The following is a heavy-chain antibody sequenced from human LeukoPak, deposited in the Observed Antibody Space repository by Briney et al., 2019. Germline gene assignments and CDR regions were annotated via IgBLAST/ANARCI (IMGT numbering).Heavy chain of an antibody. J-gene: IGHJ6*02. CDR1: GFTFSTYW. Sequence: GGSLRLSCAASGFTFSTYWMHWVRQAPGKGLEWVSRINPDGITTTCADSVKGRFTISRDNAKNTLFLQMNSLRAEDTAVYYCARDYYYGMDVWGQGATITVSS. V-gene: IGHV3-74*01. CDR3: ARDYYYGMDV. CDR2: INPDGITT.